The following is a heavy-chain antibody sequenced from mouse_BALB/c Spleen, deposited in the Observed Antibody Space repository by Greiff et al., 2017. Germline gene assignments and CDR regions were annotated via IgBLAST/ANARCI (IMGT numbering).Heavy chain of an antibody. CDR2: INPYNDGT. D-gene: IGHD1-2*01. Sequence: EVKLVESGPELVKPGASVKMSCKASGYTFTSYVMHWVKQKPGQGLEWIGYINPYNDGTKYNEKFKGKATLTSDKSSSTAYMELSSLTSEDSAVYYCARLVRRYAMDYWGQGTSVTVSS. CDR1: GYTFTSYV. CDR3: ARLVRRYAMDY. V-gene: IGHV1-14*01. J-gene: IGHJ4*01.